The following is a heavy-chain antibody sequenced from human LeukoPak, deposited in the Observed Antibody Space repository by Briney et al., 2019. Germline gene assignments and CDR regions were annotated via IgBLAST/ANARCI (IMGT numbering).Heavy chain of an antibody. CDR3: ARVGDYGDYYYYGMDV. Sequence: PSETLSLTCTVSGGSISSYYWSWIRQPPGKGLEWIGYIYYSGSTNYNPSLKSRVTILVDTSKNQFSLKLSSVTAADTAVYYCARVGDYGDYYYYGMDVWGQGTTVTVSS. D-gene: IGHD4-17*01. CDR2: IYYSGST. V-gene: IGHV4-59*01. J-gene: IGHJ6*02. CDR1: GGSISSYY.